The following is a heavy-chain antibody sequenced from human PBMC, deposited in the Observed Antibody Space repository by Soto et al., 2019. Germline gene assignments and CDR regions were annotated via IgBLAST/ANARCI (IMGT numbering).Heavy chain of an antibody. CDR3: ARISSVDPYGYVNGGLDV. J-gene: IGHJ6*02. CDR2: FYHSCNS. V-gene: IGHV4-59*01. CDR1: CGSIRSYY. D-gene: IGHD5-18*01. Sequence: SETLCLTGSVSCGSIRSYYWMWILQSPEKGLEWIGYFYHSCNSNYNPSLKSRVTISVDTSKNQPSLSLRSVTAADTAVYFCARISSVDPYGYVNGGLDVWGQGTTVTVSS.